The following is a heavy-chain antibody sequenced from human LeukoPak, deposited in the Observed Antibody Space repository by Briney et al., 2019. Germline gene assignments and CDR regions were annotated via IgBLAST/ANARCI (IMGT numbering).Heavy chain of an antibody. CDR1: GYTFTSYD. V-gene: IGHV1-8*01. CDR2: MNPNSSNT. CDR3: ARVSHSGFDWLFNPYYYGMDV. Sequence: ASVKVSCKASGYTFTSYDINWVRQATGQGLEWMGWMNPNSSNTGYAQKFQGRVTMTRNTSISTAYMELSSLRSEDTAVYYCARVSHSGFDWLFNPYYYGMDVWGQGTTVTVSS. J-gene: IGHJ6*02. D-gene: IGHD3-9*01.